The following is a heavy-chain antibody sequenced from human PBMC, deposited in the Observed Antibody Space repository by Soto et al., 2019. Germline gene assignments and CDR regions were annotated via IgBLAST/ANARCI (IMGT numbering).Heavy chain of an antibody. D-gene: IGHD1-7*01. Sequence: QVQLVESGGGLVKPGGSLRLSWAASGFTFSDYYMSWIRQAPGKGMEWVSYIRCSGSTIYYADSVKGRFTISRDNAKNSLYLQMNSLRAEDTAVYYCARTPITGTTWFDPWGQGTLVTVSS. J-gene: IGHJ5*02. CDR3: ARTPITGTTWFDP. CDR1: GFTFSDYY. V-gene: IGHV3-11*01. CDR2: IRCSGSTI.